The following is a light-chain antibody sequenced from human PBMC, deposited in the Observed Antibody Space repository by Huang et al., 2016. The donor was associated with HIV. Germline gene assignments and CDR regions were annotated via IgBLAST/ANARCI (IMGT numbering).Light chain of an antibody. Sequence: DIQMTQSPSSLSASVGDRVNITCRASQSISSYLNWYQQKPGKAPKRLIYAASSLQSGVPSRFSGSGSGTDFTLTISSLQPEDFATYYCQQSYSALWTFGQGTKVEIK. CDR2: AAS. J-gene: IGKJ1*01. CDR3: QQSYSALWT. V-gene: IGKV1-39*01. CDR1: QSISSY.